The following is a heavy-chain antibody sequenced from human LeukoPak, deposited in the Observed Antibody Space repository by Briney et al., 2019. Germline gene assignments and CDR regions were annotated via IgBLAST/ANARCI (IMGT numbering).Heavy chain of an antibody. Sequence: PSETLSLTCTVSGGSVSSGSYYWSWIRQPPGKGLEWIGYIYYSGSTNYNPSLKSRVTISVDTSKNQFSLKLSSVSAADTAVYYCARGRVVVPAPDDYWGQGTLVTVSS. D-gene: IGHD2-2*01. CDR1: GGSVSSGSYY. J-gene: IGHJ4*02. V-gene: IGHV4-61*01. CDR2: IYYSGST. CDR3: ARGRVVVPAPDDY.